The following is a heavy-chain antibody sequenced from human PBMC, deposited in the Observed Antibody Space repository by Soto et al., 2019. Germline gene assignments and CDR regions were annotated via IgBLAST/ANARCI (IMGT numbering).Heavy chain of an antibody. J-gene: IGHJ4*02. CDR2: ISGRGGST. CDR3: AKDPTAMPELDY. Sequence: GGSLRLSCAASGFTFSSYAMSWVRQAPGKGLEWVSAISGRGGSTYYADSVKGRFTISRDNSKNTLYLQMNSLRAEDTAVYYCAKDPTAMPELDYWGQGTLVTVSS. D-gene: IGHD5-18*01. V-gene: IGHV3-23*01. CDR1: GFTFSSYA.